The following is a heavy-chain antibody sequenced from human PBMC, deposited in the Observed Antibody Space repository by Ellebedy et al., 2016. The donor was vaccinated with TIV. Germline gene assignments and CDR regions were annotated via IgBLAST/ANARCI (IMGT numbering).Heavy chain of an antibody. J-gene: IGHJ4*02. CDR1: GFTFSRYA. Sequence: PGGSLSLSCAASGFTFSRYAIGWVRQAPGKGLEWVSGIVGSGSQKYADSVKGRFTISRDNSKRTVDLQMNSLRAEDTAVYFCAKDRTSGDGYWVFDNWGQGTLVSVSS. CDR2: IVGSGS. D-gene: IGHD5-18*01. V-gene: IGHV3-23*01. CDR3: AKDRTSGDGYWVFDN.